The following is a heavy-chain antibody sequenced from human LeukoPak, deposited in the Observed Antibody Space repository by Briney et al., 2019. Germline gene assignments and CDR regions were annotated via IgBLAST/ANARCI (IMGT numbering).Heavy chain of an antibody. Sequence: SETLSLTCTVSGGPISSYYWSWIRQPPGKGLEWIGYIYYSGSTNYNPSLKSRVTISVDTSKNQFSLKLSSVTAADTAVYYCARTGIAVAGEPFDYWGQGTLVTVSS. D-gene: IGHD6-19*01. V-gene: IGHV4-59*01. CDR2: IYYSGST. CDR1: GGPISSYY. J-gene: IGHJ4*02. CDR3: ARTGIAVAGEPFDY.